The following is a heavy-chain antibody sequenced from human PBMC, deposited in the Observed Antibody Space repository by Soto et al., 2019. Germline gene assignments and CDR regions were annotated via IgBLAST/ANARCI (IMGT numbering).Heavy chain of an antibody. Sequence: PGGSLRLSCAASGFTVSNNYMTWVRQAPGKGLEWISVIYSGGAIWYADSVKGRFTVSRDNSKNMLFLQMNSLRVEDTAIYYCARDSWAAAGWTGGDSWGQGALVTVSS. V-gene: IGHV3-53*01. J-gene: IGHJ4*02. D-gene: IGHD6-13*01. CDR2: IYSGGAI. CDR3: ARDSWAAAGWTGGDS. CDR1: GFTVSNNY.